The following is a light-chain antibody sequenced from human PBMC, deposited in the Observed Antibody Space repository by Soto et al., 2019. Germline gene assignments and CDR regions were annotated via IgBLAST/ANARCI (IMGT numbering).Light chain of an antibody. J-gene: IGKJ1*01. CDR2: GXS. V-gene: IGKV3-20*01. CDR1: PNVYRNY. CDR3: HQYASVPWT. Sequence: IVVTQYPGTLSLSSGERATVSXRASPNVYRNYLAWYQQKRGXAPRXXXFGXSGRATGIPDRLSGSGSGTAFTLPISRREPDDCVRYYSHQYASVPWTFAQGTKVAIK.